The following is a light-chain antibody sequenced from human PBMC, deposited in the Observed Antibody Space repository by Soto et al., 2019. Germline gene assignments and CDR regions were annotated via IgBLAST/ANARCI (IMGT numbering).Light chain of an antibody. CDR1: SSDVGGYNY. Sequence: QSVLTQPASVSGSPGQSITISCTGTSSDVGGYNYVSWYQRHPGKAPKLIIYDVYTRPSGMSNRFSGSKSGNTASLPISGLQAEDEADYYCGSYTSSSPPYVFGIGTKVTV. V-gene: IGLV2-14*01. CDR3: GSYTSSSPPYV. J-gene: IGLJ1*01. CDR2: DVY.